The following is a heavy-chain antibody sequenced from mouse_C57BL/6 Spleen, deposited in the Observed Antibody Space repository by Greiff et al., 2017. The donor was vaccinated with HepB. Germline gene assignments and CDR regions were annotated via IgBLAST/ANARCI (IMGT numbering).Heavy chain of an antibody. CDR1: GYTFTSYW. CDR3: AKGGNAGWFAY. CDR2: IDPSDSYT. Sequence: VQLQQSGAELVMPGASVKLSCKASGYTFTSYWMHWVKQRPGQGLEWIGEIDPSDSYTNYNQKFKGKSTLNVDKSSSTAYMQLSSLTSEDSAVYYCAKGGNAGWFAYWGQGTLVTVSA. V-gene: IGHV1-69*01. J-gene: IGHJ3*01.